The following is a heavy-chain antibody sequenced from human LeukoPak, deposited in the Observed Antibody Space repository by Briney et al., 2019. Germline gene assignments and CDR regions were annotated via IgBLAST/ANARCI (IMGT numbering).Heavy chain of an antibody. V-gene: IGHV4-39*07. CDR1: GDSITSSNYY. Sequence: SETLSLTCTVSGDSITSSNYYWGWIRQPPGKGLEWIGRIYTSGSTNYNPSLKSRVTISVDTSKNQFSLKLSSVTAADTAVYYCAREGTPEAFDIWGQGTMVTVSS. CDR3: AREGTPEAFDI. CDR2: IYTSGST. D-gene: IGHD2-15*01. J-gene: IGHJ3*02.